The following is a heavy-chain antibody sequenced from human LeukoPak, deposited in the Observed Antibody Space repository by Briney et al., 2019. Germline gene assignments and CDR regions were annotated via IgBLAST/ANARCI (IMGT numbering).Heavy chain of an antibody. D-gene: IGHD2-2*01. V-gene: IGHV4-4*02. CDR2: IYHSGST. Sequence: SETLSLTCAVSGGSISSSNWWSWVRQPPGKGLEWIGEIYHSGSTNYNPSLKSRVTISVDKSKNQFSLRLSSVTAADTAVYYCARVSGYCSSTSCRTLDYWGQGTLVTVSS. CDR3: ARVSGYCSSTSCRTLDY. CDR1: GGSISSSNW. J-gene: IGHJ4*02.